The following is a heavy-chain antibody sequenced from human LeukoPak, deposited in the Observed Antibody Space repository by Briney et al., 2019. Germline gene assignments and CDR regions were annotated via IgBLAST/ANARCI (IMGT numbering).Heavy chain of an antibody. CDR1: GFTFSSYS. CDR2: IKQDGSEK. D-gene: IGHD3-10*01. CDR3: ARGQYYGSGSYQYYYYGMDV. V-gene: IGHV3-7*01. Sequence: GGSLRLSCAASGFTFSSYSMNWVRQAPGKGLEWVANIKQDGSEKYYVDSVKGRFTISRDNAKNSLYLQMNSLRAEDTAVYYCARGQYYGSGSYQYYYYGMDVWGQGTTVTVSS. J-gene: IGHJ6*02.